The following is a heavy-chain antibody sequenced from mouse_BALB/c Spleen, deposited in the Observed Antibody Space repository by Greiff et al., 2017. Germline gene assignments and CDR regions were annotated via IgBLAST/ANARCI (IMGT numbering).Heavy chain of an antibody. CDR3: ARGDYRYDVWYFDV. J-gene: IGHJ1*01. V-gene: IGHV1-77*01. CDR1: GYTFTDYY. Sequence: QVQLQQSGAELARPGASVKLSCKASGYTFTDYYINWVKQRTGQGLEWIGEIYPGSGNTYYNEKFKGKATLTADKSSSTAYMQLSSLTSEDSAVYFCARGDYRYDVWYFDVWGAGTTVTVSS. CDR2: IYPGSGNT. D-gene: IGHD2-14*01.